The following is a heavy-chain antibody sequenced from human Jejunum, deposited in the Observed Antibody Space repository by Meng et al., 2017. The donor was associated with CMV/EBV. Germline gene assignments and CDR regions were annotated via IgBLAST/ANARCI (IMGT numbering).Heavy chain of an antibody. Sequence: TFNNYAMSWVRQAPGQGLEWMGGIISVDGTTKYAEKFRDRVTITADKSTTTAYLEMSSLRSDDTALYYCATPVKYYAAWGGYPPFDFWGQGTLVTVSS. CDR3: ATPVKYYAAWGGYPPFDF. CDR2: IISVDGTT. V-gene: IGHV1-69*06. D-gene: IGHD3-3*01. CDR1: TFNNYA. J-gene: IGHJ4*02.